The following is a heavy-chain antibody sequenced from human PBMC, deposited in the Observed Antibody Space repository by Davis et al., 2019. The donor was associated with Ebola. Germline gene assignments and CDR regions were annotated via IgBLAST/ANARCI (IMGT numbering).Heavy chain of an antibody. CDR1: GASISSHY. V-gene: IGHV4-59*11. D-gene: IGHD4/OR15-4a*01. CDR3: AGARRWLAYDY. J-gene: IGHJ4*02. CDR2: ISHNEGT. Sequence: PSETLSLTCTVSGASISSHYWSWIRQPPGKGLEWIGHISHNEGTNYSPSLKSRVTISVDPSKNHFSLRLSSVTAADAALYYCAGARRWLAYDYWGQGTLVTVSS.